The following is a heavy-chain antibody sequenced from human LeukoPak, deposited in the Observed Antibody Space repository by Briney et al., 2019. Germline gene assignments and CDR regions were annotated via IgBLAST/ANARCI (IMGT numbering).Heavy chain of an antibody. CDR2: MNIDGSEK. CDR3: ARFRTWGDKAFDY. CDR1: GFTFSSYW. J-gene: IGHJ4*02. Sequence: GGSLRLSCAASGFTFSSYWMGWVRQAPGKRLEWVANMNIDGSEKYYADSVKGRFTISRDNARNSVYLQMNSLRVEDTAVYYCARFRTWGDKAFDYWGQGTLVTVSS. V-gene: IGHV3-7*01. D-gene: IGHD2-21*02.